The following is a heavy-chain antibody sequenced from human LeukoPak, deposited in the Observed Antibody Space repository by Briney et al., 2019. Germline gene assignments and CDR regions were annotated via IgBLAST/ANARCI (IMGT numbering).Heavy chain of an antibody. Sequence: PSETLSLTCAVYGGSFSGYYWSWIRQPPGKGLEWIGEINHSGSTNYNPSLKSRVTISVDTSKNQFSLKLSSVTAADTAVYYCARGETTVTTYYYYYMDVWGKGTTVTVPS. CDR1: GGSFSGYY. CDR3: ARGETTVTTYYYYYMDV. J-gene: IGHJ6*03. D-gene: IGHD4-17*01. CDR2: INHSGST. V-gene: IGHV4-34*01.